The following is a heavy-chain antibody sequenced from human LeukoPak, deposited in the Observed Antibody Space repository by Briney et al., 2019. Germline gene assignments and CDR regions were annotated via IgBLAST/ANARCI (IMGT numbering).Heavy chain of an antibody. CDR1: GFTFSSYW. V-gene: IGHV3-15*01. D-gene: IGHD3-22*01. J-gene: IGHJ4*02. CDR3: TTSITYYYDSSGYYGGLYYFDY. Sequence: GGSLRLSCAASGFTFSSYWMTWVRQAPGKGLEWVGRIKSKTDGGTTDYAAPVKGRFTISRDDSKNTLYLQMNSLKTEDTAVYYCTTSITYYYDSSGYYGGLYYFDYWGQGTLVTVSS. CDR2: IKSKTDGGTT.